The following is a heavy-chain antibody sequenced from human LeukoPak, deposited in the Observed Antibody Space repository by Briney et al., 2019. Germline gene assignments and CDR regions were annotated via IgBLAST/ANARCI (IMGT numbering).Heavy chain of an antibody. J-gene: IGHJ4*02. CDR2: IDHSGNT. CDR3: VIFIMGTTTADY. CDR1: GGSFSNYY. V-gene: IGHV4-34*01. D-gene: IGHD1-26*01. Sequence: SETLSLTCAVFGGSFSNYYLHWIRQPPGKGLEGIGEIDHSGNTKYNPSLKNQLTISVDTSKNQFSLNLSSVTATAVYYCVIFIMGTTTADYWGKGPLVTVSS.